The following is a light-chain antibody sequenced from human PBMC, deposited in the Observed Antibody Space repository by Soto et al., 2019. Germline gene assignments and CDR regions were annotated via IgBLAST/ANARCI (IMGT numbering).Light chain of an antibody. Sequence: QSALTQPASVSGSPGQSITISCTGTSSDVGSYNLVSWYQQHPGKAPKLMIYEGSKRPSGGSNRFSGSKSGNTASLTISGLQAEDEADYYCCSYAGRSTPLGGGTKLTVL. CDR3: CSYAGRSTP. J-gene: IGLJ3*02. CDR1: SSDVGSYNL. V-gene: IGLV2-23*01. CDR2: EGS.